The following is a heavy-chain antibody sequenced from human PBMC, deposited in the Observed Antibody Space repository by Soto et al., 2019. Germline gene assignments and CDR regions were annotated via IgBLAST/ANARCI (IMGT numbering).Heavy chain of an antibody. D-gene: IGHD4-17*01. V-gene: IGHV3-11*06. J-gene: IGHJ4*02. CDR1: GFTFSDHY. CDR2: ISARSTYT. Sequence: QVQLVESGGGLVKPGTSLRLSCAASGFTFSDHYMSWIRQAPGKGLEWLSHISARSTYTNYGDSVKGRFSISRDNVNQTVFLQMNSLRVDDTAIYYCAMGDYGRHWGPGTLVTVSS. CDR3: AMGDYGRH.